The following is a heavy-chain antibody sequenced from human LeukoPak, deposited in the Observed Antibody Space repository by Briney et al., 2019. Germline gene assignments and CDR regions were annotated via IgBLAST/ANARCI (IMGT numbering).Heavy chain of an antibody. V-gene: IGHV1-18*01. Sequence: ASVKVSCKASGYTFTSYGISWVRQAPGQGLEWMGWISAYNGNTNYAQKLQGRVTMTTDTSTSTAYMELRSLRSDDTAVYYCARGAGIVGATTPLDYWGQGTLVTVSS. J-gene: IGHJ4*02. D-gene: IGHD1-26*01. CDR3: ARGAGIVGATTPLDY. CDR1: GYTFTSYG. CDR2: ISAYNGNT.